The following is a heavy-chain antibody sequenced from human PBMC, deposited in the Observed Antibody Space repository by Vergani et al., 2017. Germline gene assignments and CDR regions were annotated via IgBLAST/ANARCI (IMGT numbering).Heavy chain of an antibody. V-gene: IGHV3-9*01. J-gene: IGHJ5*02. D-gene: IGHD2/OR15-2a*01. CDR2: ISWNSGSI. CDR1: GFTFDDYA. Sequence: EVQLVESGGGLVQPGRSLRLSCAASGFTFDDYAMHWVRQAPGKGLEWVSGISWNSGSIGYADSVKGRFTISRDKAKHSLYLQMNSLRAEDTALYYCAKDISNSINEGINGFDPWGQGTLVTVSS. CDR3: AKDISNSINEGINGFDP.